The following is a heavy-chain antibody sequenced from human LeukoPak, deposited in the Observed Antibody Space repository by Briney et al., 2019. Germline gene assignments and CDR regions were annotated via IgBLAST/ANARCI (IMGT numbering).Heavy chain of an antibody. V-gene: IGHV3-23*01. D-gene: IGHD6-19*01. J-gene: IGHJ6*03. CDR3: TKELHVAVAVADYYYFYMDV. CDR1: GFAFSSFA. CDR2: INGGGNTT. Sequence: GGSLRLSCAASGFAFSSFAMGWVRQPPGKGLEWLSTINGGGNTTFYADSVKGRFTISRDNSKNTFYLHMESLRPDDTAIYYCTKELHVAVAVADYYYFYMDVWGRGTAVTLSS.